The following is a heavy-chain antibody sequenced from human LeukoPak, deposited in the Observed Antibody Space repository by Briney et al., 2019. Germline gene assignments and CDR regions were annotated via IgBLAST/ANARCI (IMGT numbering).Heavy chain of an antibody. CDR2: IRFDGNNQ. Sequence: GGSLRLSCGASGFRFSSYGMHWVRQAPGKGLEWVTFIRFDGNNQYYADSVKGRFTISRDNSKTTVYLQMNSLRAEDTAVYYCARAPSSGYYSYYFDYWGQGTLVTVSS. V-gene: IGHV3-30*02. D-gene: IGHD3-22*01. CDR3: ARAPSSGYYSYYFDY. J-gene: IGHJ4*02. CDR1: GFRFSSYG.